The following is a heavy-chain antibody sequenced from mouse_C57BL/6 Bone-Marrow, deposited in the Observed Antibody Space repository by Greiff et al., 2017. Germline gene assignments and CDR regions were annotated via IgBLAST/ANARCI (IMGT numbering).Heavy chain of an antibody. J-gene: IGHJ4*01. V-gene: IGHV1-82*01. Sequence: QVQLQQSGPELVKPGASVKISCKASGYAFSSSWMNWVKQRPGKGLEWIGRIYPGDGDTNYNGKFKGKATLTADKSSSTAYMQLSSLTSEDSAVYFCERGDYYYGSSPSYYAMCYWGQGTSVTVSS. CDR2: IYPGDGDT. D-gene: IGHD1-1*01. CDR3: ERGDYYYGSSPSYYAMCY. CDR1: GYAFSSSW.